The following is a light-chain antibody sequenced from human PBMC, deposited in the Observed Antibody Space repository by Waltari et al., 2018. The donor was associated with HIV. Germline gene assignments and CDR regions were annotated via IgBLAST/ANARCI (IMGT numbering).Light chain of an antibody. CDR2: KND. J-gene: IGLJ1*01. Sequence: VLPQQTSASGTPGQRVTISSSGSRSTTEFTYVTSYHQVPGTAPTLLIYKNDQWPSGVPDRFSASKSGTSASLVISGLWSEDEADYYCSAWDDRLSGRVFGTGTRVTVL. CDR3: SAWDDRLSGRV. V-gene: IGLV1-47*03. CDR1: RSTTEFTY.